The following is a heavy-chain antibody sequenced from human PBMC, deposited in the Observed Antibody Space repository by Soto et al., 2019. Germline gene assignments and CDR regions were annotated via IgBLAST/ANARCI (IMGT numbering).Heavy chain of an antibody. CDR2: TRNKANSYTT. Sequence: GGSLRLSCAASGFTFSDHYMDWVRQAPGKGLEWVGRTRNKANSYTTEYAASVKGRFTISRDDSKNSLYLQMNSLKTEDTAVYYCAREPKGSGYYPWGTGYYYYYYMDVWGKGTTVTVSS. D-gene: IGHD3-3*01. V-gene: IGHV3-72*01. CDR3: AREPKGSGYYPWGTGYYYYYYMDV. J-gene: IGHJ6*03. CDR1: GFTFSDHY.